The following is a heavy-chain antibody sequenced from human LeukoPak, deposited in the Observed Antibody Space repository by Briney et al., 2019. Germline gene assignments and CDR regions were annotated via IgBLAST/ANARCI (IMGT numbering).Heavy chain of an antibody. CDR1: GFTFSSYG. CDR3: ARDPRYCSGGTCFHVFDN. Sequence: PGGSLRLSCAASGFTFSSYGMHWVRQAPGKGLEWVASIKQDGSDKYYVDSVKGRFTISRDNAKNSLYLQMNSLRAEDTAVYYCARDPRYCSGGTCFHVFDNWGQGTLVTVSS. D-gene: IGHD2-15*01. V-gene: IGHV3-7*01. CDR2: IKQDGSDK. J-gene: IGHJ4*02.